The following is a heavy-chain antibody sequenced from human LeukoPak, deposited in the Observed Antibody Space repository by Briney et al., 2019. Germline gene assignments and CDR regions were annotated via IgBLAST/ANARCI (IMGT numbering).Heavy chain of an antibody. V-gene: IGHV3-23*01. Sequence: GGSLRLSCAASGFTFSSYAMSWVRQAPGKGLEWVSAISGSGSGGSTYYADSVKGRFTISRDKSKNTLYLQMNSLRAEDTAVYYCAKDSNGARFDPWGQGTLVTVSS. D-gene: IGHD2-8*01. CDR3: AKDSNGARFDP. CDR2: ISGSGSGGST. CDR1: GFTFSSYA. J-gene: IGHJ5*02.